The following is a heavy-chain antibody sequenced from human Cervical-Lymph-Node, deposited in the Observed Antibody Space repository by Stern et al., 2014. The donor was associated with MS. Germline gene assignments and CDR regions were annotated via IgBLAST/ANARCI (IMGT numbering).Heavy chain of an antibody. J-gene: IGHJ4*02. V-gene: IGHV1-2*06. D-gene: IGHD6-13*01. CDR2: IPPPSGGT. CDR1: GYTFTGYF. CDR3: ARSAIEIAAPGHFDY. Sequence: QVQLVQSGAEVKKPGASVKVSCKASGYTFTGYFMHWVRQAPGQGLEWMGRIPPPSGGTEYATKFQGRVNMTRDTSISTAYMELSRLRSDDKAVYYCARSAIEIAAPGHFDYWGQGTLVTVSS.